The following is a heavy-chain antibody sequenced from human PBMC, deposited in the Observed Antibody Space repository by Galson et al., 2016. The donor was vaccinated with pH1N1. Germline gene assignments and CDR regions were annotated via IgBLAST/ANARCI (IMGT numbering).Heavy chain of an antibody. V-gene: IGHV3-23*01. J-gene: IGHJ3*02. Sequence: SLRLSCAASGFTFSTYTVYWVRQSPGKGLEWVSSISGSGLSTYYADSVKGRFTISRDNSKNTLYLQMNSLRVEDTAVYYCVRDDYESWSGYDAFDIWGQGTMVTVSS. D-gene: IGHD3-3*01. CDR3: VRDDYESWSGYDAFDI. CDR1: GFTFSTYT. CDR2: ISGSGLST.